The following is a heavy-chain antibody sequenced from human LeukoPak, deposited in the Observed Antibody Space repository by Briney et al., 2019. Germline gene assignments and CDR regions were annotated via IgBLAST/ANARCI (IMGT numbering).Heavy chain of an antibody. CDR3: AREGRGSTQAY. CDR2: IYSSGST. D-gene: IGHD2-15*01. V-gene: IGHV4-4*07. CDR1: GGSISSYY. J-gene: IGHJ4*02. Sequence: PSETLSLTCTVSGGSISSYYWSWIRQPAGKGPEWIGRIYSSGSTDYNPSLKSRVTMSVDTSKNQFSLRLSSLTAADTAVYYCAREGRGSTQAYWGQGTLVTVSS.